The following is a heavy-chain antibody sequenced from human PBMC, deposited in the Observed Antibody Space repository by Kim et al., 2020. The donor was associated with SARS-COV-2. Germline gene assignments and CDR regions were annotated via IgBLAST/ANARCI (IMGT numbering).Heavy chain of an antibody. CDR2: IYYSGST. Sequence: SETLSLTCTVSGGSISSGGYYWSWIRQHPGKGLEWIGYIYYSGSTYYNPSLKSRVTISVDTSKNQLSLKLSSVTAADTAVYYCARDSWTTVTTFSVWGQGTTVTVSS. V-gene: IGHV4-31*03. CDR1: GGSISSGGYY. J-gene: IGHJ6*02. D-gene: IGHD4-17*01. CDR3: ARDSWTTVTTFSV.